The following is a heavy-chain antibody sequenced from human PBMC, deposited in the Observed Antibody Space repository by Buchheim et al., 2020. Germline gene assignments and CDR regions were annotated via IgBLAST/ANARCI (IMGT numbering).Heavy chain of an antibody. V-gene: IGHV3-23*01. CDR2: IRGNDGTT. CDR3: ARAGHSDYFEWFDP. J-gene: IGHJ5*02. CDR1: GFTFSNYA. Sequence: EVQLLESGGGLVQPGGSLRLSCAASGFTFSNYAMTWVRQAPGKGLEWVSGIRGNDGTTYYADSVKGRFTISRDNSKSTVHLQMNSLRAEDTAVYYCARAGHSDYFEWFDPWGQGTL. D-gene: IGHD4-11*01.